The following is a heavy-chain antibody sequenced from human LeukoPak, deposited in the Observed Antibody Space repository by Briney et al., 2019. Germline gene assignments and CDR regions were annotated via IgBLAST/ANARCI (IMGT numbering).Heavy chain of an antibody. V-gene: IGHV3-23*01. J-gene: IGHJ3*02. Sequence: PGGSLRLSCAASGFTFSSYAMSWVRQAPGKGLEWVSAISGSGGSTYYADSVKGRLTISRDNAKNSLYLQMNSLRAEDTAVYYCARDCGGYFDPWPDAFDIWGQGTMVTVSS. CDR1: GFTFSSYA. CDR2: ISGSGGST. CDR3: ARDCGGYFDPWPDAFDI. D-gene: IGHD3-9*01.